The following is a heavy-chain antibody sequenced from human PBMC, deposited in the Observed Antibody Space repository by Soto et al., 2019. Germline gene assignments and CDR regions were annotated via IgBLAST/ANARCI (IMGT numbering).Heavy chain of an antibody. CDR3: ARDQFPGSSSWYVVSASYYYYGMDV. V-gene: IGHV3-7*05. Sequence: GGSLRLSCAASGFTFSSYWMSWVRQAPGKGLEWVANIKQDGSEKYYVDSGKGRFTISRDNAKNSLYLQMNSLRAEDTAVYYCARDQFPGSSSWYVVSASYYYYGMDVWGQGTTVTVSS. CDR2: IKQDGSEK. J-gene: IGHJ6*02. D-gene: IGHD6-13*01. CDR1: GFTFSSYW.